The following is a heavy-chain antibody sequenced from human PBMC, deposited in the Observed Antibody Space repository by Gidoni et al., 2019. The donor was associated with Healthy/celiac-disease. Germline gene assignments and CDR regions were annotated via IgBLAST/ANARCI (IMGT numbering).Heavy chain of an antibody. CDR3: AKDLSTMIVVLGY. CDR2: ISASGGST. CDR1: GFTFSDYA. J-gene: IGHJ4*02. V-gene: IGHV3-23*01. D-gene: IGHD3-22*01. Sequence: EVQLLESGGGLVQPGGSLRLSCAAAGFTFSDYAMSWVRQAPGKGLEWVSAISASGGSTCYADSVKGRFTISRDNSKNTLYLQMNSLRAEDTAIYYCAKDLSTMIVVLGYWGQGTLVTVSS.